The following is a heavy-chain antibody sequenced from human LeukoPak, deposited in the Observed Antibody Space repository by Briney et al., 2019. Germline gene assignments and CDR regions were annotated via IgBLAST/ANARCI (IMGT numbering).Heavy chain of an antibody. V-gene: IGHV1-8*01. D-gene: IGHD5-18*01. CDR1: GYTFTSYD. CDR2: MNPNSGNT. CDR3: ARGPDTAIVSSYYYYGMDV. J-gene: IGHJ6*02. Sequence: ASVSVSCKASGYTFTSYDINWVRQAPGQGLEWMGWMNPNSGNTCYAQKFQGRVTMTRNTSISTAYMELSSLRSEDTAVYYCARGPDTAIVSSYYYYGMDVWGQGTTVTVSS.